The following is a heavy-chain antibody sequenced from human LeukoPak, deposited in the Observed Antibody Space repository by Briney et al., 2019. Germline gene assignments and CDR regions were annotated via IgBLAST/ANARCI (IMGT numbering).Heavy chain of an antibody. CDR3: ASSGDSWFGELSGWFDP. V-gene: IGHV4-59*01. Sequence: PSETLPLTCTVSGGSISSYYWSWIRQPPGKGLEWIGYIYYSGSTNYNPSLKSRVTISVDTSKNQFSLKLSSVTAADTAVYYCASSGDSWFGELSGWFDPWGQGTLVTVSS. D-gene: IGHD3-10*01. CDR2: IYYSGST. CDR1: GGSISSYY. J-gene: IGHJ5*02.